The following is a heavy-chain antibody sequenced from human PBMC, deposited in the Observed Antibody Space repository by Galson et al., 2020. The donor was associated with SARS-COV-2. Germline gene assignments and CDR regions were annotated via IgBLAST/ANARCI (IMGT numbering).Heavy chain of an antibody. J-gene: IGHJ4*02. CDR2: IYYSGNT. CDR1: GGSINNYY. Sequence: SETLSLTCTVSGGSINNYYWSWIRQPPGKGLEWIGNIYYSGNTNYNPSLRSRVTISVDTSKNQFSLKLTSVTSADTALYYGATLRNDLEYWGQGTLVTVSS. V-gene: IGHV4-59*01. D-gene: IGHD3-16*01. CDR3: ATLRNDLEY.